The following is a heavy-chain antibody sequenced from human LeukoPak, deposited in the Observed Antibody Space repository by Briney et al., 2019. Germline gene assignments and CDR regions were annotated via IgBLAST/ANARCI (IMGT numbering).Heavy chain of an antibody. J-gene: IGHJ5*02. CDR1: GYSFATYW. Sequence: GESLKISCKGSGYSFATYWIAWVRQTPGKGLEWMGIIYPGDSDTRYSPSFQGQVTISADKSINTAYLQWSSLKASDTAIYYCTRRGASHDWFDPWGQGTLVTVSS. CDR2: IYPGDSDT. D-gene: IGHD4/OR15-4a*01. V-gene: IGHV5-51*01. CDR3: TRRGASHDWFDP.